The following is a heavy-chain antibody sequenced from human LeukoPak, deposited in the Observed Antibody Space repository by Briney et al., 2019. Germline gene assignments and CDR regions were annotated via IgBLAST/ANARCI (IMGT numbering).Heavy chain of an antibody. CDR3: AKVRLYGDYPEIDY. J-gene: IGHJ4*02. CDR1: GFTFSSYA. Sequence: GGSLRLSCAASGFTFSSYAMSWVRQAPGKGLEWVSSISGSGNRTYYADSVKGRFTISRENSKNTLYLQMNSLRAEDTAVYYCAKVRLYGDYPEIDYWGQGTLVAVSS. CDR2: ISGSGNRT. D-gene: IGHD4-17*01. V-gene: IGHV3-23*01.